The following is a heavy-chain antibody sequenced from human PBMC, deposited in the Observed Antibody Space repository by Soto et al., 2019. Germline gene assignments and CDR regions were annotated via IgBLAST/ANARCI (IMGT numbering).Heavy chain of an antibody. Sequence: EVQLVESGGALVKPGGSLRLSCAASGFTFNNAWMSWVRQAPGKGLEWIGRIKSKTDGGTTDYAAPVKGRFAISSDDAENTLSLQMNSLKTEDTPVYYCTTLGNYYDISGSYEYCFDYWGQGTLVTVSS. CDR2: IKSKTDGGTT. V-gene: IGHV3-15*02. CDR1: GFTFNNAW. D-gene: IGHD3-22*01. J-gene: IGHJ4*02. CDR3: TTLGNYYDISGSYEYCFDY.